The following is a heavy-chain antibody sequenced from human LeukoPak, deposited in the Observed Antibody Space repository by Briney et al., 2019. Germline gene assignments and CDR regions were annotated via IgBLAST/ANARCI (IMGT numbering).Heavy chain of an antibody. V-gene: IGHV3-23*01. CDR1: GFTLSNYA. J-gene: IGHJ4*02. CDR3: AKDRSAIITWSDY. Sequence: GGSLRLSCAASGFTLSNYAMTWVRQAPGKGLEWVAAISAGGGNTYYADFVKGRLIVSRDNSKNTLYLQMNGLRAEDTALYYCAKDRSAIITWSDYWGQGTLVTVSS. D-gene: IGHD3-22*01. CDR2: ISAGGGNT.